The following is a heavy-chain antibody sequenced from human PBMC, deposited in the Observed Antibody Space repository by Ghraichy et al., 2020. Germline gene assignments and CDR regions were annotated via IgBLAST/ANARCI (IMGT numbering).Heavy chain of an antibody. J-gene: IGHJ4*02. CDR2: IYYSGST. V-gene: IGHV4-39*01. D-gene: IGHD1-26*01. CDR1: GGSISSSSYY. Sequence: SETLSLTCTVSGGSISSSSYYWGWIRQPPGKGLEWIGSIYYSGSTYYNPSLKSRVTISVDTSKNQFSLKLSSVTAADTAVYYCARHTRWLTRSGSYILTWDFDYWGQGTLVTVSS. CDR3: ARHTRWLTRSGSYILTWDFDY.